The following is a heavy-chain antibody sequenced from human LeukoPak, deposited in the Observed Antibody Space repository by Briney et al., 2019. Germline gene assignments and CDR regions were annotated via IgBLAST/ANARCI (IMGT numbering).Heavy chain of an antibody. CDR1: GYSFTSYW. Sequence: GESLRISCKGSGYSFTSYWISWVRQMPGKGLEWMGRIDPSDSYTNYSPSFQGHVTISADKSISTAYLQWSSLKASDTAMYYCARSRDDYGDPYYFDYWGQGTLVTVSS. D-gene: IGHD4-17*01. CDR2: IDPSDSYT. J-gene: IGHJ4*02. CDR3: ARSRDDYGDPYYFDY. V-gene: IGHV5-10-1*01.